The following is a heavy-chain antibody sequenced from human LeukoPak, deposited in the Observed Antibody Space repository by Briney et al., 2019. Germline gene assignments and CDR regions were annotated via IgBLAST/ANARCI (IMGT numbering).Heavy chain of an antibody. Sequence: GGSLRLSCAASGFTFSSYGMHWVRQAPGKGLEWVAFIRYDGSNKYYADSVKGRFTISRDNSKNTLYLQMNSLRAEDTAVYYCAKVAIKYYYDSSGCSDYWGQGTLVTVSS. V-gene: IGHV3-30*02. D-gene: IGHD3-22*01. CDR2: IRYDGSNK. CDR3: AKVAIKYYYDSSGCSDY. J-gene: IGHJ4*02. CDR1: GFTFSSYG.